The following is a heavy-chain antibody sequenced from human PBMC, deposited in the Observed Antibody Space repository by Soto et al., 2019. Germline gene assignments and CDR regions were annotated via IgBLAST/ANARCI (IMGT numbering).Heavy chain of an antibody. V-gene: IGHV3-33*01. CDR1: GFTFSDYG. CDR3: ARRRSTVTTAWFYHAMDV. J-gene: IGHJ6*02. Sequence: QVQLVESGGGVVQPGTSLRLSCAASGFTFSDYGMHWVRQAPGKGLAWVAVIWFDGSNKYYADSVKGRFTISRDNSKNTVDLQMDRLRADDTAVYYCARRRSTVTTAWFYHAMDVWGQGTTVTVSS. D-gene: IGHD4-17*01. CDR2: IWFDGSNK.